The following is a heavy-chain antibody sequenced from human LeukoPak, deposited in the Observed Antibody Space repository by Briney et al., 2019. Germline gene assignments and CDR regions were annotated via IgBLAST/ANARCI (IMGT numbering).Heavy chain of an antibody. Sequence: GGSLRLSCAAPGFTFSSYWMSWVRQAPGKGLEWVANIKQDGSEKYYVDSVKGRFTISRDNAKNSLYLQMNSLRAEDTAVYYCARVSRYGDYGEVDYWGQGTLVTVSS. V-gene: IGHV3-7*03. CDR2: IKQDGSEK. CDR3: ARVSRYGDYGEVDY. J-gene: IGHJ4*02. D-gene: IGHD4-17*01. CDR1: GFTFSSYW.